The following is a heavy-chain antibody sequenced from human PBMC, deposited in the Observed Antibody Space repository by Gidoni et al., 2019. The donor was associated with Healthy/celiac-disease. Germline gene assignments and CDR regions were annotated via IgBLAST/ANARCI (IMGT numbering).Heavy chain of an antibody. D-gene: IGHD4-17*01. CDR3: ARDSSETTVTMYWYFDL. CDR1: GFTFSSYS. Sequence: EVQLVESGGGLVQPGGSLRLSCAASGFTFSSYSMNWVRQAPGKGLEWVSYISSSSSTIYYADSVKGRFTISRDNAKNSLYLQMNSLRDEDTAVYYCARDSSETTVTMYWYFDLWGRGTLVTVSS. CDR2: ISSSSSTI. J-gene: IGHJ2*01. V-gene: IGHV3-48*02.